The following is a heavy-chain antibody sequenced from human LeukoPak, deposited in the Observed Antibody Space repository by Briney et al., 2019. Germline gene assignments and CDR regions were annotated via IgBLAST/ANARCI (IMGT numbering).Heavy chain of an antibody. Sequence: GGSLRLSCTASGFTFGDYAMNWVRQAPGKGLEWVGFIRAKAYGGTMEYAASVKGGFTISRDESKSIAYLQMNSLKTEDTAVYYCTNGSAGFFDFWGQGTLVTVSS. D-gene: IGHD2-2*03. CDR2: IRAKAYGGTM. J-gene: IGHJ4*02. CDR3: TNGSAGFFDF. CDR1: GFTFGDYA. V-gene: IGHV3-49*04.